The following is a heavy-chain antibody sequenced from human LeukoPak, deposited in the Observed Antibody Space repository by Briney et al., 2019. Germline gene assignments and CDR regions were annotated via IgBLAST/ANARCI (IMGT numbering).Heavy chain of an antibody. CDR1: GGSFSGYY. V-gene: IGHV4-59*01. CDR3: ARVIVGATAPAFDY. CDR2: IYYSGST. D-gene: IGHD1-26*01. Sequence: SETLSLTCAVYGGSFSGYYWSWIRQPPGKGLEWIGYIYYSGSTNYNPSLKSRVTISVDTSKNQFSLKLSSVTAADTAVYYCARVIVGATAPAFDYWGQGTLVTVSS. J-gene: IGHJ4*02.